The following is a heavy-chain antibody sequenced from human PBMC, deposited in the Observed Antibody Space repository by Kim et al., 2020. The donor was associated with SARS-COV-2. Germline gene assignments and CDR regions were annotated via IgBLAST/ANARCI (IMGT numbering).Heavy chain of an antibody. Sequence: GGSLRLSCAASGFTFSDAWMNWVRQAPGKGLEWLGHIRRKTEGETTDYAAPVQGRFTISRDDSKNTVYLQMNSLTTEDTALYYCCTALVATSRYVVSWGQGTLVTVSS. J-gene: IGHJ5*02. CDR2: IRRKTEGETT. V-gene: IGHV3-15*01. CDR3: CTALVATSRYVVS. CDR1: GFTFSDAW. D-gene: IGHD5-12*01.